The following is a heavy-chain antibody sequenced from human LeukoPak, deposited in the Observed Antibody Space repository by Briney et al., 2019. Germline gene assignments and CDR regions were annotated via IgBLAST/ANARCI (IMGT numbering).Heavy chain of an antibody. D-gene: IGHD3-22*01. CDR3: AADEGGNDSSGYYYYYYGMDV. J-gene: IGHJ6*02. CDR2: IVVGSGNT. CDR1: GFTFTSSA. Sequence: ASVKVSCKASGFTFTSSAVQWVRQARGQRLEWIGWIVVGSGNTNYAQKFQERVTITRDMSTSTAYMELSSLRSEDTAVYYCAADEGGNDSSGYYYYYYGMDVWGQGTTVTVSS. V-gene: IGHV1-58*01.